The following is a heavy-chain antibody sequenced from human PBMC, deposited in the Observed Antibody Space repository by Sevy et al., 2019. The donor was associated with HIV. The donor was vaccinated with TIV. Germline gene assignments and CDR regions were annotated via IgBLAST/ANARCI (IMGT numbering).Heavy chain of an antibody. CDR1: GGSISSYY. J-gene: IGHJ5*02. CDR3: ARSSRPAIRFGEEDWFDP. CDR2: IYYSGST. V-gene: IGHV4-59*01. Sequence: SETLSLTCTVSGGSISSYYWSWIRQPPGKGLEWIGYIYYSGSTNYNPALKSRVTISVDTSKNQFSLKLSSVTAADTAVYYCARSSRPAIRFGEEDWFDPWGQGILVTVSS. D-gene: IGHD3-10*01.